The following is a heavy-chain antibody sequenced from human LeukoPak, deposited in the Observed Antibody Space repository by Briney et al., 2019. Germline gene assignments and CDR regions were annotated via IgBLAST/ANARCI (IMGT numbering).Heavy chain of an antibody. CDR1: GFTFSSYA. CDR3: AKYGPQDSGSSHFDY. J-gene: IGHJ4*02. Sequence: GGSLRLSCAASGFTFSSYAMSWVRQAPGRGLEWVSAIRDSGSSTHYADSVKGRFTTSRDNSKNTLFLQMNSLRAEDTAIYYCAKYGPQDSGSSHFDYWGQGALVTVSS. CDR2: IRDSGSST. V-gene: IGHV3-23*01. D-gene: IGHD1-26*01.